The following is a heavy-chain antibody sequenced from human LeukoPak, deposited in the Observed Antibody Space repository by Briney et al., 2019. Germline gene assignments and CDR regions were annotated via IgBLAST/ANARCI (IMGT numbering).Heavy chain of an antibody. CDR2: IGGYNGDT. CDR3: ARDISGGEDY. V-gene: IGHV1-18*01. D-gene: IGHD3-16*01. J-gene: IGHJ4*02. Sequence: ASVKVSCKASGYTFNSYSITWFRQAPGQGLEWMGWIGGYNGDTLYPQKFPGRVTVTTDTSSSTAYMELRSLRSDDTAVYYCARDISGGEDYWGQGTLVTVSS. CDR1: GYTFNSYS.